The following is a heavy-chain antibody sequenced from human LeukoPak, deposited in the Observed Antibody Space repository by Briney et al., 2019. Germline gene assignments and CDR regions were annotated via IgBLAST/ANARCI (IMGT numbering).Heavy chain of an antibody. D-gene: IGHD3-16*01. V-gene: IGHV4-4*02. CDR1: GGSISSSNW. CDR3: TRGGTHFQFDY. Sequence: PSGTLSLTCAVSGGSISSSNWWSWVRQPPGKGLEWIGEIFHTGSTSYNPSLKSRVTVSLDGSKQQFSLNLASVTAADTAVYYCTRGGTHFQFDYWGQGALVTVSS. J-gene: IGHJ4*02. CDR2: IFHTGST.